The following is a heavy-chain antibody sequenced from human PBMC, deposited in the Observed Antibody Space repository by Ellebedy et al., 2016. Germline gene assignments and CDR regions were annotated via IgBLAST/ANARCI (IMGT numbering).Heavy chain of an antibody. CDR3: AKDLSYYDFWSGYKAYYYHYYGMDV. Sequence: EGSLRLSCAASGFTFSSYAMSWVRQAPGKGLEWVSVLSGSGGSTYYADSVKGRFTISRDNSKNTLYLQMNSLRAEDTAVYYCAKDLSYYDFWSGYKAYYYHYYGMDVWGQGTTVTVSS. V-gene: IGHV3-23*01. CDR1: GFTFSSYA. D-gene: IGHD3-3*01. CDR2: LSGSGGST. J-gene: IGHJ6*02.